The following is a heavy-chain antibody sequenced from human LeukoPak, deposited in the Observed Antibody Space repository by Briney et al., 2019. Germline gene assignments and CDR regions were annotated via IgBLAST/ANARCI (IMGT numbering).Heavy chain of an antibody. V-gene: IGHV1-18*01. J-gene: IGHJ4*02. CDR2: ISAYNGNT. CDR1: DYTFSIYG. Sequence: ASVKVSCKASDYTFSIYGISWVRQAPGQGLEWMGWISAYNGNTYYAQKFQGRVTMTTDTSTNTAYMELRGLRSDDTAVYYCARDLSTRYSDASGYSPSDYWGQGSLVTVSP. D-gene: IGHD3-22*01. CDR3: ARDLSTRYSDASGYSPSDY.